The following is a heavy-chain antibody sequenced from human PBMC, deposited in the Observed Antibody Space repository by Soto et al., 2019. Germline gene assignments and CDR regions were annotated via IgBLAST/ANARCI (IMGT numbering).Heavy chain of an antibody. D-gene: IGHD3-22*01. Sequence: PSETLSLTCTVSGASISNGDYYWSWIRQHPGKGLEWIGYIYYSGSTYYSPSLKSRVTISVDTSKNQFSLKLSSVTAADTAVYYCASIYDSSGYYYGNNWFDPWGQGTLVTVSS. CDR3: ASIYDSSGYYYGNNWFDP. CDR1: GASISNGDYY. CDR2: IYYSGST. V-gene: IGHV4-31*03. J-gene: IGHJ5*02.